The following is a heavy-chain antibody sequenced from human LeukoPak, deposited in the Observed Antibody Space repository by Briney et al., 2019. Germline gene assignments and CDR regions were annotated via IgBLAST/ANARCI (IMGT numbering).Heavy chain of an antibody. CDR3: AREILRYDFSGSVDAFDI. V-gene: IGHV3-7*01. J-gene: IGHJ3*02. CDR1: GFTFSSYW. CDR2: IKQDGSEK. D-gene: IGHD3-3*01. Sequence: GGSLRLSCAASGFTFSSYWMSWVRQAPGKGLEWLANIKQDGSEKYYVDSVEGRFTISRDNAKNSLYLQMNSLRAEDTAVYYCAREILRYDFSGSVDAFDIWGQGTMVTVSS.